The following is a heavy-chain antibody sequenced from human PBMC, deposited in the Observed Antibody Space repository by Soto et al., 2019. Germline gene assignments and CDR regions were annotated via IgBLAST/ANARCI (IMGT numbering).Heavy chain of an antibody. V-gene: IGHV4-59*01. CDR2: VYYSGHT. CDR3: ARKGAAASYAHYYMDV. Sequence: QVQLQESGPGLVKPSETLSLTCTVSGGSISPYYWSWIRHPPGKGLEWIGYVYYSGHTNYNPSLESRVTISVDTSRNRFSLNLTSGTAADTAVYYCARKGAAASYAHYYMDVWGRGTAVTVSS. J-gene: IGHJ6*03. CDR1: GGSISPYY. D-gene: IGHD6-13*01.